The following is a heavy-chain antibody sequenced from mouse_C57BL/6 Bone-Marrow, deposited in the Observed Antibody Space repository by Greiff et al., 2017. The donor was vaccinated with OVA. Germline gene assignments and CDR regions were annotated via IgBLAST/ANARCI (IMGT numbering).Heavy chain of an antibody. CDR2: IHPNSGST. CDR1: GYTFTSYW. Sequence: QVQLQQPGAELVKPGASVKLSCKASGYTFTSYWMHWVKQRPGQGLEWIGMIHPNSGSTNYNEKFKSKATLTVDKSSSTAYMQLSGLTSEDSAVYYCARWGTYYSNYEGAWFAYWGQGTLVTVSA. CDR3: ARWGTYYSNYEGAWFAY. V-gene: IGHV1-64*01. J-gene: IGHJ3*01. D-gene: IGHD2-5*01.